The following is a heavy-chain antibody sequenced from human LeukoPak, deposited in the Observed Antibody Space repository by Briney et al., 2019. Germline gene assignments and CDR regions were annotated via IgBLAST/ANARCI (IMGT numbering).Heavy chain of an antibody. CDR1: GGSFSGYF. CDR2: INHSGSP. CDR3: VREREQRDKRRYATGYDY. V-gene: IGHV4-34*01. Sequence: SETLSLTCAVYGGSFSGYFWSWIRQSPEKGLEWIGEINHSGSPDYNPSLKGRVTISIDTSRNQFPLKLSSVTAADTAVYYCVREREQRDKRRYATGYDYWGQGTLVTVSS. J-gene: IGHJ4*02. D-gene: IGHD3-9*01.